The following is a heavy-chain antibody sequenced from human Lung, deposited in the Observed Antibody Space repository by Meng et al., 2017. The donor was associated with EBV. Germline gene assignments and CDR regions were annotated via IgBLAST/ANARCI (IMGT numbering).Heavy chain of an antibody. CDR2: FSAYNGNT. CDR3: ARDLPGGTKGTWLDL. J-gene: IGHJ5*02. Sequence: QVQLVQSGAEVKKPGASVKVSCKASGYIFNNYGVSWVRQAPGQGPEWMGWFSAYNGNTNYAQNFQGRFTMTTDTSTSTAYMELRSLRSDDTAVYYCARDLPGGTKGTWLDLWGQGTLVTVSS. CDR1: GYIFNNYG. V-gene: IGHV1-18*01. D-gene: IGHD1-14*01.